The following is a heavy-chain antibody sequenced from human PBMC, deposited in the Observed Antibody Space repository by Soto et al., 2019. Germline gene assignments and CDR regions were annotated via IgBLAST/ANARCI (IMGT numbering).Heavy chain of an antibody. CDR1: GYTFTSYG. D-gene: IGHD3-22*01. CDR2: ISAYNGNT. CDR3: ARETYYYDSSGYPIPFDY. Sequence: ASVKVSCKASGYTFTSYGISWVRQAPGQGLEWMGWISAYNGNTNYAQKLQGRVTMTTDTSTSTAYMELRSLRSDDTAVYYCARETYYYDSSGYPIPFDYWGQGTLGTVSS. J-gene: IGHJ4*02. V-gene: IGHV1-18*01.